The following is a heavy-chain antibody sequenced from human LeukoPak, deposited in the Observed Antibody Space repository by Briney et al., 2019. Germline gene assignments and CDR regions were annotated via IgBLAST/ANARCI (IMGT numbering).Heavy chain of an antibody. CDR3: AGGNRMDV. CDR2: INKDGGGI. J-gene: IGHJ6*02. V-gene: IGHV3-7*03. Sequence: GGSLRLSCAVSGFPFSNSWMYWVRQAPGKGLEGVANINKDGGGISYVDSVKGRFIISRDNARNSLYLQMNSLRVEDTAVYFCAGGNRMDVWGQGTTVTVSS. D-gene: IGHD1/OR15-1a*01. CDR1: GFPFSNSW.